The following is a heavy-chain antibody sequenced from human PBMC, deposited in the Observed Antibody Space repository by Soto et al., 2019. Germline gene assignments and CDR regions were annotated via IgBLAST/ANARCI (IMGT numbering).Heavy chain of an antibody. D-gene: IGHD2-2*02. CDR3: ARVMRETAIPYYYYGMDV. CDR2: IYYSGST. J-gene: IGHJ6*02. Sequence: QVQLQESGPGLVKPSQTLSLTCTVSGGSISSGDYYWSWIRQPPGKGLEWIGYIYYSGSTYYNPSLKSRVTISVDTSKNQFSLKLSSVTAADTAVYYCARVMRETAIPYYYYGMDVWGQGTTVTVSS. CDR1: GGSISSGDYY. V-gene: IGHV4-30-4*01.